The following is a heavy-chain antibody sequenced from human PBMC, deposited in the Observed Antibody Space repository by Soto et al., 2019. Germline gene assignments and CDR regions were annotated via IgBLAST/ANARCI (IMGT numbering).Heavy chain of an antibody. D-gene: IGHD3-10*01. J-gene: IGHJ6*02. Sequence: GASVKVSCKASGDTFKNCVISWVRKAPGQGLEWMGGIIPLFGTTDFAQRFQGRLTITTDESTTTAYMELSRLRSEDTATYYCAAELGFGKLSVVWGQGTTVTVSS. CDR3: AAELGFGKLSVV. CDR1: GDTFKNCV. CDR2: IIPLFGTT. V-gene: IGHV1-69*05.